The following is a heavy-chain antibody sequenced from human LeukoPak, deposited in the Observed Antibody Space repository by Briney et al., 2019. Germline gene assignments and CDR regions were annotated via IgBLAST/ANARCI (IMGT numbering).Heavy chain of an antibody. Sequence: GGSLRLSCAASGFTFSSYAMSWVRQAPGKGLEWVSAISGSGGSTYYADSVKGRSTISRDNSKNTLYLQMNSLRAEDTAVYYCAKAKGSYYDSSGYYEPFDYWGQGTLVTVSS. CDR2: ISGSGGST. D-gene: IGHD3-22*01. CDR1: GFTFSSYA. J-gene: IGHJ4*02. CDR3: AKAKGSYYDSSGYYEPFDY. V-gene: IGHV3-23*01.